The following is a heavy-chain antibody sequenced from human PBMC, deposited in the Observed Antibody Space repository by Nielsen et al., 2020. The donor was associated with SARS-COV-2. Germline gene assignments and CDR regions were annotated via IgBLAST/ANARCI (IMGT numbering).Heavy chain of an antibody. V-gene: IGHV4-59*08. CDR3: ARAPDIVLVPTAIPI. CDR1: GDSIRSYY. D-gene: IGHD2-2*01. Sequence: SETLSLTCTVSGDSIRSYYWSWIRQPPGKGLEWIGNIHDTATTTYNPSLKSRVNMSVDTSKNQFSLKLGFVTAADTAVYYCARAPDIVLVPTAIPIWGQGTMVPVSS. CDR2: IHDTATT. J-gene: IGHJ3*02.